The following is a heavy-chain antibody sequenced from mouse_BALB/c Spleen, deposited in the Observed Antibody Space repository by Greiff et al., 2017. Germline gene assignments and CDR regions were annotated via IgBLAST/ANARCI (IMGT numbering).Heavy chain of an antibody. D-gene: IGHD1-1*01. Sequence: VQLQQSGGDLVKPGGSLKLSCAASGFTFSSYGMSWVRQTPDKRLEWVATISSGGSYTYYPDSVKGRFTISRDNAKNTLYLQMSSLKSEDTAMYYCARLYYGSSYNYAMDYWGQGTSVTVSS. CDR2: ISSGGSYT. CDR1: GFTFSSYG. J-gene: IGHJ4*01. V-gene: IGHV5-6*01. CDR3: ARLYYGSSYNYAMDY.